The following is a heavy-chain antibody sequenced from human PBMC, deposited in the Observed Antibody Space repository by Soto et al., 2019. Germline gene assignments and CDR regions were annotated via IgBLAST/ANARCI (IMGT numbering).Heavy chain of an antibody. Sequence: GGSLRLSCAASGFTFNTYAMTWVRQAPGSGLEWVSAISPNGGKTYYADSVRGRFAISRDNSKNTLYLQMNSLRAEDTAVYYCAKEVPGGGDCSWIDYWGQGTLVTVSS. D-gene: IGHD2-21*02. CDR2: ISPNGGKT. CDR1: GFTFNTYA. CDR3: AKEVPGGGDCSWIDY. V-gene: IGHV3-23*01. J-gene: IGHJ4*02.